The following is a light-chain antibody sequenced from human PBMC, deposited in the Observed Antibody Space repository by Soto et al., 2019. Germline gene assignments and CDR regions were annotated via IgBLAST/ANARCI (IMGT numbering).Light chain of an antibody. J-gene: IGKJ1*01. CDR2: SVS. Sequence: EIVLTQSPGTLSLSPGERATLSCRASQSASSSYLAWYQQKPGQTPRLLIYSVSSRATGIPDRFSGSGSGTEFTLTISSLQPDDFATYYCQHYNSYSEAFGQGTKVDNK. CDR3: QHYNSYSEA. V-gene: IGKV3-20*01. CDR1: QSASSSY.